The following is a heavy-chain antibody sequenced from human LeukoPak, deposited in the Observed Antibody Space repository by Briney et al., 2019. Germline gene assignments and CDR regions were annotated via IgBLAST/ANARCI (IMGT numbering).Heavy chain of an antibody. V-gene: IGHV3-21*01. Sequence: GGSLRLSCAASGFTFCSYSMNWVRQAPGEGVEWVSSISGSSSYIYYADSVKGRFTISRDNAKNSLYLQMNSLRAEDTAVYYCAKDSVRGSYGSWFLPFYWGQGTLVTVCS. CDR3: AKDSVRGSYGSWFLPFY. D-gene: IGHD3-16*02. CDR2: ISGSSSYI. J-gene: IGHJ4*02. CDR1: GFTFCSYS.